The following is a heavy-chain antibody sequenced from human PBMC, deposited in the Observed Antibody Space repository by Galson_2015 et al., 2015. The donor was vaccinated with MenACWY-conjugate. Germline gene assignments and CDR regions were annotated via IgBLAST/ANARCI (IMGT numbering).Heavy chain of an antibody. J-gene: IGHJ4*02. D-gene: IGHD6-19*01. CDR3: ARTRRAVAPLDY. Sequence: ETLSLTCTVSGVSISDNTYTWAWVRQPPGKGLEWIATIYHSGSTYYNPSLKGRVTISADTSKNQFSLKLTSIAATDTAIYYCARTRRAVAPLDYWGQGIPVTVSS. CDR1: GVSISDNTYT. V-gene: IGHV4-39*01. CDR2: IYHSGST.